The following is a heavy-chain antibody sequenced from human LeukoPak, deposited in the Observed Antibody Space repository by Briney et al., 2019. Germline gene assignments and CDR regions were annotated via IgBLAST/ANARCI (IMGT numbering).Heavy chain of an antibody. CDR2: ISGSGGST. V-gene: IGHV3-23*01. J-gene: IGHJ4*02. CDR3: AKQSAGSAAWYSLHYDF. CDR1: GFTFSSYA. Sequence: GGSLRLSCAASGFTFSSYAMSWVRQAPGKGLEWVSAISGSGGSTYYADSVKGRFTISRDNSNNMLYLQMSSLRAEDTAVYFCAKQSAGSAAWYSLHYDFWGQGTLVTVSS. D-gene: IGHD6-13*01.